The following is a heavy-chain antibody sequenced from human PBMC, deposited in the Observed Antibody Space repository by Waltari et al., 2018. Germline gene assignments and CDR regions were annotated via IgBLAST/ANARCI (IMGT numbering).Heavy chain of an antibody. V-gene: IGHV3-30*02. CDR3: ANWPLQDRSMDY. CDR1: GLCFSSDG. CDR2: IRYDGSNK. J-gene: IGHJ4*02. Sequence: QVPLVESGGGVVQPGGSLRLSCAASGLCFSSDGMHWFRQAPGKGVEWVAFIRYDGSNKYDVDAVTGRFTISRDNSKNALYLQMNSLRAEDTAGYYCANWPLQDRSMDYWGQGTLVTVSS.